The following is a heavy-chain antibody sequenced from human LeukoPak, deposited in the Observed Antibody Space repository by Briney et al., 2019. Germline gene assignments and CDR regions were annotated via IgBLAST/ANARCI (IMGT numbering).Heavy chain of an antibody. CDR2: IKQDGSEK. D-gene: IGHD3-16*01. V-gene: IGHV3-7*03. CDR1: GFTFSNYW. J-gene: IGHJ4*02. CDR3: ASPFGGEGY. Sequence: GGSLRLSCAASGFTFSNYWMSWVRQAPGKGLEWVANIKQDGSEKHYVDSVKGRFTISRDNAKNPLYLQMNSLRAEDTAVYYCASPFGGEGYWGQGTLVTVSS.